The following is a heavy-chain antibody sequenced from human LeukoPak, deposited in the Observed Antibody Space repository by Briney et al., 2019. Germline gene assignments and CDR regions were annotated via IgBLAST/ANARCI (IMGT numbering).Heavy chain of an antibody. V-gene: IGHV3-30*02. Sequence: GGSLRLSCAASGFTFSSCGMHWVRQAPGKGLEWVAFIRYDGSNKYYADSVKGRFTISRDNSKNTLYLQMNSLRAEDTAVYYCAKSITIFGVVTNHYYYYMDVWGKGTTVTVSS. CDR2: IRYDGSNK. CDR1: GFTFSSCG. CDR3: AKSITIFGVVTNHYYYYMDV. D-gene: IGHD3-3*01. J-gene: IGHJ6*03.